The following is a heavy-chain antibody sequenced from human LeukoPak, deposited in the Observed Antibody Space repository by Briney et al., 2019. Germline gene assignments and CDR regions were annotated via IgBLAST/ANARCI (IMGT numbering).Heavy chain of an antibody. Sequence: PGRSLRLSCAASGFTFSSYAMHWVRQAPGKGLEWVAVISYDGSNKYYADSVKGRFTISRDNSKNTLYLQMNSLRAEDTAVYYCARDRELGYCSSTSCYEIGYWGQGTLVTVSS. CDR1: GFTFSSYA. CDR3: ARDRELGYCSSTSCYEIGY. CDR2: ISYDGSNK. J-gene: IGHJ4*02. D-gene: IGHD2-2*01. V-gene: IGHV3-30-3*01.